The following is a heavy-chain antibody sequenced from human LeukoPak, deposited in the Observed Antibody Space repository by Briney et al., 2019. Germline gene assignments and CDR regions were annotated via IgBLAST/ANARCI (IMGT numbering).Heavy chain of an antibody. V-gene: IGHV3-30*04. J-gene: IGHJ4*02. CDR1: GFTFSSYA. CDR3: ARDWGRGYSYGSFAFDY. CDR2: ISYDGSNK. D-gene: IGHD5-18*01. Sequence: GRSLRLSCAASGFTFSSYAMHWVRQAPGKGLEWVAVISYDGSNKYYADSVKGRFTISRDNSKNTLYLQMNSLRAEDTAVYYCARDWGRGYSYGSFAFDYWGQGTLVTVPS.